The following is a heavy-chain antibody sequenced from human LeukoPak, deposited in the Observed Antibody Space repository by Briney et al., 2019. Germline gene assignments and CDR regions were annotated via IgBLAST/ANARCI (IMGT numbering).Heavy chain of an antibody. CDR2: ISGGGGST. CDR3: ARAALAVDGYNLGT. J-gene: IGHJ5*02. Sequence: PGGSLRLSCAASGFTLSSYDMSWVRQAPGKGLEWVSAISGGGGSTNYADSVKGRFTISRDNAKNTVYLQMNSLRVEDTAVYYCARAALAVDGYNLGTWGQGTLVTVSS. D-gene: IGHD5-24*01. CDR1: GFTLSSYD. V-gene: IGHV3-23*01.